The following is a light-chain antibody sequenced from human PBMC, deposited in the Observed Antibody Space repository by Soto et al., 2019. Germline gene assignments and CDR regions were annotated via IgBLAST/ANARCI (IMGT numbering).Light chain of an antibody. CDR1: QSISTS. CDR2: TSS. Sequence: DIQLTQSPSSLSESVGDRVTITCRASQSISTSLNWYQQKPGKAPNLLIFTSSNLESGVPSRFSGSGSGTDFTLTISSLQPEDFATYFCQQGYSRPRTFGLGTKVEIK. J-gene: IGKJ1*01. V-gene: IGKV1-39*01. CDR3: QQGYSRPRT.